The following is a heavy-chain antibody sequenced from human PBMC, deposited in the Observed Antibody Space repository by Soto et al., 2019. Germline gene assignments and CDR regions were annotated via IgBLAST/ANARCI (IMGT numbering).Heavy chain of an antibody. CDR2: INHSGST. CDR1: GGSFSGYY. CDR3: ARILHYYYYGMDV. J-gene: IGHJ6*02. V-gene: IGHV4-34*01. Sequence: ASETLSLTCAVYGGSFSGYYWSWIRQPPGKGLEWIGEINHSGSTNYNPSLKSRVTISVDTSKNQFSLKLSSVTAADTAVYYCARILHYYYYGMDVWGQGTTVTVSS.